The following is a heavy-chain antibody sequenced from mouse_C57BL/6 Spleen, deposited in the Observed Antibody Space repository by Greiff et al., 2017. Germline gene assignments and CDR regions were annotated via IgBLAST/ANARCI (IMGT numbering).Heavy chain of an antibody. V-gene: IGHV1-64*01. Sequence: VQLQQPGAELVKPGASVKLSCKASGYTFTSYWMHWVKQRPGQGLEWIGMIHPNSGSTNYNEKFKSKATLTVDKSSSTAYMQLSSLTSEDSAVYYCARGYDGYYLGAMDYWGQGTSVTVSS. CDR1: GYTFTSYW. J-gene: IGHJ4*01. CDR2: IHPNSGST. D-gene: IGHD2-3*01. CDR3: ARGYDGYYLGAMDY.